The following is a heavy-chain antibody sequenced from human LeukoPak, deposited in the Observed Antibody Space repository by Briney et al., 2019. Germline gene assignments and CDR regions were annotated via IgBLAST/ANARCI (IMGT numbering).Heavy chain of an antibody. J-gene: IGHJ5*02. CDR2: INHSGST. D-gene: IGHD3-3*01. CDR3: ARRITRVAAPSATRFDP. Sequence: SETLSLTCAVYGGFFSGYYWRWIRQPPGKGLEWIGEINHSGSTNYNPSLKSRVTISVDTSKNQFSLKLSSVTAADTAVYYCARRITRVAAPSATRFDPWGQGTLVTVSS. V-gene: IGHV4-34*01. CDR1: GGFFSGYY.